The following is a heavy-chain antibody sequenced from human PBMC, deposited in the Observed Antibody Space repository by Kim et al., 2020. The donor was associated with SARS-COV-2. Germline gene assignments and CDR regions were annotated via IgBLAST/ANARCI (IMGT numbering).Heavy chain of an antibody. CDR1: GGSLTSSSYY. D-gene: IGHD3-22*01. V-gene: IGHV4-39*02. Sequence: SETLSLTCTVSGGSLTSSSYYWGWIRQPPGKGLEWIGSIYYSGSTYYNPSLKSRVTISVDTSKNHFFLKLSSVTAEDTAVYYSARLELNNYPDISGYYYSRDDNCYVMAVWGQGTAVTV. CDR2: IYYSGST. J-gene: IGHJ6*01. CDR3: ARLELNNYPDISGYYYSRDDNCYVMAV.